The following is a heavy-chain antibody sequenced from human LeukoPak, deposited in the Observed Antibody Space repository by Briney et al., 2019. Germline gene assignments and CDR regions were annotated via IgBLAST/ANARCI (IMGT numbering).Heavy chain of an antibody. CDR2: IYYSGST. V-gene: IGHV4-30-4*01. CDR3: ARGRPYYYDSSGYIN. CDR1: GGSISSGDYY. D-gene: IGHD3-22*01. Sequence: SETLSLTCTVSGGSISSGDYYWSWIRQPPGKGLEWIGYIYYSGSTYYNPSLKSRVTISVDTSKNQFSLKLSSVTAADTAVYYCARGRPYYYDSSGYINWGQGTLVTVSS. J-gene: IGHJ4*02.